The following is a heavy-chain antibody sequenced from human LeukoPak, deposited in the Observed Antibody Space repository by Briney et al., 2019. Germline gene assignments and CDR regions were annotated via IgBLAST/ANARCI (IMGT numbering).Heavy chain of an antibody. J-gene: IGHJ4*02. Sequence: GGSLRLSCAASGFTFSSYWMSWVRQAPGKGLEWVANIKQDGSEKYYVDSVKGRFTISRDNAKNSLYLQMNSLRAEDTAVYYCARDISVVVVAAPKIFDYWGQGTLVTVSS. D-gene: IGHD2-15*01. CDR2: IKQDGSEK. CDR3: ARDISVVVVAAPKIFDY. V-gene: IGHV3-7*03. CDR1: GFTFSSYW.